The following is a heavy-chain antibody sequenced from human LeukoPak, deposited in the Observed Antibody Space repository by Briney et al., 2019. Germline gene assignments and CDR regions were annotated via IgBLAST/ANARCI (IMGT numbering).Heavy chain of an antibody. J-gene: IGHJ4*02. Sequence: GGSLRLSCAASGFTFSSYNMNWVRQAPGKGLDWVSSISTTSSYISYTDSVKGRFTISRDNAKNSLYLQMNSLRAADTAKYYCAKASRRHCGTTICYTLDYWGQGTLVTVSS. CDR3: AKASRRHCGTTICYTLDY. CDR2: ISTTSSYI. D-gene: IGHD2-2*02. V-gene: IGHV3-21*04. CDR1: GFTFSSYN.